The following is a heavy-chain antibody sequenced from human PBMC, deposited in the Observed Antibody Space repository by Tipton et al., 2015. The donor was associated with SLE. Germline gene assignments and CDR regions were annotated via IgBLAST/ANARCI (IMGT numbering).Heavy chain of an antibody. Sequence: LRLSCTVSGGSISSSSYYWGWIRQPPGKGLEWIGSISYSGSTFYNPSLKSRVTISVDTSKNQFSLKLSSVTAADTAVYYCARGREVLRESAHFDYWGQGTLVTVSS. CDR2: ISYSGST. D-gene: IGHD2/OR15-2a*01. CDR3: ARGREVLRESAHFDY. J-gene: IGHJ4*02. V-gene: IGHV4-39*07. CDR1: GGSISSSSYY.